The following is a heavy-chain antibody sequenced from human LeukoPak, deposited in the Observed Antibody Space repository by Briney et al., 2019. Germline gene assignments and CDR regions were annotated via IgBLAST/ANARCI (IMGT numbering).Heavy chain of an antibody. J-gene: IGHJ4*02. CDR2: ISQDGSET. CDR1: GFTFNSFF. Sequence: GGSLRLSCAASGFTFNSFFLNWVRLTPGREREWLACISQDGSETFYMDSVRGRFTISRDNTKNSLYLQMDSLRAEDTAVYFWVRDLGHSRHYFEYWGQGALVTVSS. D-gene: IGHD7-27*01. CDR3: VRDLGHSRHYFEY. V-gene: IGHV3-7*01.